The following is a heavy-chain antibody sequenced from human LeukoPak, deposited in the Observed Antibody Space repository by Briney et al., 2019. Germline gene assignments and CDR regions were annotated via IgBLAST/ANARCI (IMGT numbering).Heavy chain of an antibody. J-gene: IGHJ6*03. CDR1: GFTFSSYA. CDR2: ISGSGGST. D-gene: IGHD2-2*01. Sequence: GGSLRLSCAASGFTFSSYAMSWVRQAPGKGLEWVSAISGSGGSTYYADSVKGRFTISRDNSKNTLYLQMNSLRAEDTAVYYCAKEMYVDCSSTSCQIAHYYYYMDVWGKGTTVTVSS. V-gene: IGHV3-23*01. CDR3: AKEMYVDCSSTSCQIAHYYYYMDV.